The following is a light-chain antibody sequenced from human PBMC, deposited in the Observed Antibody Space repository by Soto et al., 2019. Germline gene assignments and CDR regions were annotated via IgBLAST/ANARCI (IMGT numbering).Light chain of an antibody. CDR1: SSNIGSNY. CDR2: ENN. V-gene: IGLV1-51*02. Sequence: QSVLTQPPSVSAAPGQKVTISCSGSSSNIGSNYVSWYQQLPGTAPKLLIYENNKRPSGIPDRFSGSKSGTSATLGITGLQTGDEADYYCGTWDSSLSALYVFGTGTRSPS. J-gene: IGLJ1*01. CDR3: GTWDSSLSALYV.